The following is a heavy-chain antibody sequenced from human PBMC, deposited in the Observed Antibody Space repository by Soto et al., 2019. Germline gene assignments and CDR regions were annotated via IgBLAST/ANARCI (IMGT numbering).Heavy chain of an antibody. CDR2: ISWNSGSI. V-gene: IGHV3-9*01. CDR1: GFTFDDYA. D-gene: IGHD6-19*01. J-gene: IGHJ3*02. Sequence: EVQLVESGGGLVQPGRSLRLSCAASGFTFDDYAMHWVRQAPGKGLEWVSGISWNSGSIGYADSVKGRFTISRDNAKNSLYLQMNSLRAEDTALYYCAKDRSSSGPLDAFDIWGQGTMVTVSS. CDR3: AKDRSSSGPLDAFDI.